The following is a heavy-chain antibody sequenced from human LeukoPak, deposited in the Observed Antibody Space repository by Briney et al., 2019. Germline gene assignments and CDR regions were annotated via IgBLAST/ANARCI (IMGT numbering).Heavy chain of an antibody. J-gene: IGHJ4*02. CDR1: GFTFSSHW. Sequence: PGGSLRLSCAASGFTFSSHWMHWVRQAPGKGLVWVSRINSDGSSTSYADSVKGRFTIPRDNAKNTLYLQMNSLRAEDTAVYYCARGPPYGSGSYYPGDYWGQGTLVTVSS. CDR3: ARGPPYGSGSYYPGDY. D-gene: IGHD3-10*01. CDR2: INSDGSST. V-gene: IGHV3-74*01.